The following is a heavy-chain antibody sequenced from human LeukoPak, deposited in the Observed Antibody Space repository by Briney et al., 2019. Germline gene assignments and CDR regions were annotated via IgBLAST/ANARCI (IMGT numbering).Heavy chain of an antibody. CDR2: INSDGSST. Sequence: QPGGSLRLSCAASGFTFSSYWMHWVRQAPGKGLVWVSRINSDGSSTSYADSVKGRFTISRDNAKNTLYLQMKSLRAEDTAVYYCARIPRAGGYVDYWGQGTLVTVSS. CDR3: ARIPRAGGYVDY. CDR1: GFTFSSYW. J-gene: IGHJ4*02. V-gene: IGHV3-74*01. D-gene: IGHD5-24*01.